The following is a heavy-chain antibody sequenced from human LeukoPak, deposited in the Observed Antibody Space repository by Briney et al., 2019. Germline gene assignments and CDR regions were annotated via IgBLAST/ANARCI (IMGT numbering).Heavy chain of an antibody. J-gene: IGHJ6*02. Sequence: PGGPLRLSCAASGFTFSDYYMSWIRQAPGKGLEWVSYISSSGSTIYYADSVKGRFTISRDNAKNSLYLQMNSLRAEDTAVYYCARDRGYDILTGPHESYYYYGMDVWGQGTTVTVSS. CDR3: ARDRGYDILTGPHESYYYYGMDV. CDR2: ISSSGSTI. CDR1: GFTFSDYY. V-gene: IGHV3-11*01. D-gene: IGHD3-9*01.